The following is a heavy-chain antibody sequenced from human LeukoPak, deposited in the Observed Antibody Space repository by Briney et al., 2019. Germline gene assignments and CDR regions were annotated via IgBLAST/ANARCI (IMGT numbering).Heavy chain of an antibody. D-gene: IGHD4-23*01. V-gene: IGHV4-59*04. CDR3: ASIDYGGNRAFV. CDR2: IYYSGST. Sequence: SETLSLTCTVSGGSISSYYWSWIRQPPGKGLEWIGYIYYSGSTYYNPSLKSRVTMSVDTSKNQFSLKLSSVTAVDTAVYYCASIDYGGNRAFVWGQGTMVTVSS. CDR1: GGSISSYY. J-gene: IGHJ3*01.